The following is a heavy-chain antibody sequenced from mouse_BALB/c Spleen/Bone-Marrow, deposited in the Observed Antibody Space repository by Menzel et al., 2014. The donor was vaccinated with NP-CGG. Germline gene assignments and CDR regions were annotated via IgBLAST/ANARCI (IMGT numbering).Heavy chain of an antibody. CDR2: INPNIGGS. V-gene: IGHV1-18*01. CDR1: GYTLTDNT. Sequence: VQLQQSGPELVKPGASMNISCKTSGYTLTDNTIHWVKQSQRKSLEWIGSINPNIGGSTYNQNFKDKATLTVDKSSRTAYMELRSLTSEDSAVYYCARSVHFDYWGQGSTLTVSS. CDR3: ARSVHFDY. J-gene: IGHJ2*01.